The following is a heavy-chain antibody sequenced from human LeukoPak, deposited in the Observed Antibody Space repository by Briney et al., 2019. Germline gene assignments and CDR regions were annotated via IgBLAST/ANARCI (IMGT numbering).Heavy chain of an antibody. Sequence: GGSLRLSCAASGFTFTNYDMNWVRQAPGKGLEWISYISSSSNTIHYADSVKGRFSISRDNAVNSLYLQMKSLRAEDTAVYYCVKGVITASGWSFESCGHGNLVTVSS. CDR2: ISSSSNTI. CDR3: VKGVITASGWSFES. V-gene: IGHV3-48*01. D-gene: IGHD6-19*01. CDR1: GFTFTNYD. J-gene: IGHJ4*01.